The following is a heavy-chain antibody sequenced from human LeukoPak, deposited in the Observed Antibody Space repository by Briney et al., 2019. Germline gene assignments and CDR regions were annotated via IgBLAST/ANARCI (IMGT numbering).Heavy chain of an antibody. Sequence: ASVKVSCKASGYTFTSYGISWVRQAPGQGLEWMGWISAYNGNTNYAQKLQGRVTMTTDTSTSTVYMELRSLRSDDTAVYYCARPAGYSSGWSDFDYWGQGTLVTVSS. V-gene: IGHV1-18*01. D-gene: IGHD6-19*01. J-gene: IGHJ4*02. CDR2: ISAYNGNT. CDR3: ARPAGYSSGWSDFDY. CDR1: GYTFTSYG.